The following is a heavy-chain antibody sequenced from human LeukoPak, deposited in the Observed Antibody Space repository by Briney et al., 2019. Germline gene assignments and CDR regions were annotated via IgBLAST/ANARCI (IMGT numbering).Heavy chain of an antibody. Sequence: GGSLILSCAASGFILSDYAIHWVRQGPGKGLEYVAAISSNGAKTFYAEPVKGRFTISRDNSDNTVDLQMDSLRVEDMGVYYCARGRGGSYDSWGQGILVTASS. J-gene: IGHJ4*02. D-gene: IGHD1-26*01. CDR1: GFILSDYA. V-gene: IGHV3-64*02. CDR3: ARGRGGSYDS. CDR2: ISSNGAKT.